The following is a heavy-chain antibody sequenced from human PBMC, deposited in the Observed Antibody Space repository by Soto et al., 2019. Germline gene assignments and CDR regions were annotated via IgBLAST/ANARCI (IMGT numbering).Heavy chain of an antibody. Sequence: SQTLSLTCAISGDSVSSNSAAWNWIRQSPSRGLEWLGRTYYRSKWYNDYAVSVKSRITINPDTSKNQFSLQLNSVTPEDTAGYYCARVRGDVVLMVSGWFDPWGQGTLVTVSS. D-gene: IGHD2-8*01. CDR2: TYYRSKWYN. J-gene: IGHJ5*02. V-gene: IGHV6-1*01. CDR1: GDSVSSNSAA. CDR3: ARVRGDVVLMVSGWFDP.